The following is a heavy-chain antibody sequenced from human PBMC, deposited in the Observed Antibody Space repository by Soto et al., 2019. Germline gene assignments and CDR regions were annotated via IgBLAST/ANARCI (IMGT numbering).Heavy chain of an antibody. CDR2: MNPNSGNT. Sequence: QAQLVQSGAEVKKPGASVKVSCKASGYTFTSYDINWVRQATGQGLEWMGWMNPNSGNTGYAQKFQGRVTMTRNTSISTAYMELSSLRSEDTAVYYSSIPGAYDYVWGSYLGADVWGQGTTVTVSS. J-gene: IGHJ6*02. CDR3: SIPGAYDYVWGSYLGADV. CDR1: GYTFTSYD. V-gene: IGHV1-8*01. D-gene: IGHD3-16*02.